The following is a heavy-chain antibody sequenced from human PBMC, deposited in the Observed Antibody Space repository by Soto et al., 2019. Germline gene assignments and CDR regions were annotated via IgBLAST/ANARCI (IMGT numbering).Heavy chain of an antibody. CDR3: ARWYSSSWYGYYYGMDV. D-gene: IGHD6-13*01. J-gene: IGHJ6*02. CDR1: GYTFTSYG. V-gene: IGHV1-18*01. Sequence: QVQLVQSGAEVKKPGASVKVSCKASGYTFTSYGISWVRQAPGQGLEWMGWISAYNGNTNYAQKRQGRVTMTTDTSTSTAYMELRSLRSDDTAVYYCARWYSSSWYGYYYGMDVWGQGTTVTVSS. CDR2: ISAYNGNT.